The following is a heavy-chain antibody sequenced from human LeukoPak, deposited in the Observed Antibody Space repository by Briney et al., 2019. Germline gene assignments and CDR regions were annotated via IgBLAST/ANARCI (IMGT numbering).Heavy chain of an antibody. CDR2: IYYSGST. J-gene: IGHJ4*02. V-gene: IGHV4-59*01. D-gene: IGHD5-12*01. CDR3: ARGGYSGYDPFDY. Sequence: MASETLSLTCTVSGASISSYYWSWIRQPPGKGLEWIGYIYYSGSTNYNPYLKSRVTISVGTSKNQFSLKLSSVTAADTAVYYCARGGYSGYDPFDYWGQGTLVTVSS. CDR1: GASISSYY.